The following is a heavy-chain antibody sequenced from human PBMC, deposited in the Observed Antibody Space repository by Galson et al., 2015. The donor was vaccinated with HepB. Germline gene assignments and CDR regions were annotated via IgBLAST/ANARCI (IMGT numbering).Heavy chain of an antibody. CDR3: ARGPMIVVPQGFDY. CDR2: ISYSGST. V-gene: IGHV4-31*03. CDR1: GGSISSGGYY. J-gene: IGHJ4*02. Sequence: LSLTCTVSGGSISSGGYYWSWIRQHPGKGLEWIGYISYSGSTYYNPSLKSRVTISVDTSKNQFSLKLSSVTAADTAVYYCARGPMIVVPQGFDYWGQGTLVTVSS. D-gene: IGHD3-22*01.